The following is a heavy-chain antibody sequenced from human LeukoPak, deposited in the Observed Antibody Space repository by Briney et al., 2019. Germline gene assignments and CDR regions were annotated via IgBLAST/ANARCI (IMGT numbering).Heavy chain of an antibody. D-gene: IGHD1-26*01. CDR3: ARGVSGNYGRFDS. V-gene: IGHV3-74*01. Sequence: GGSLRLSCAASGFTLSSFWMHWVRQVPGEGLVWVTRISPDGSDSNYADPVKGRFTISRDNAKNTLYLQVNSLRDEDTAVYYCARGVSGNYGRFDSWGQGTLVIVSS. J-gene: IGHJ4*02. CDR1: GFTLSSFW. CDR2: ISPDGSDS.